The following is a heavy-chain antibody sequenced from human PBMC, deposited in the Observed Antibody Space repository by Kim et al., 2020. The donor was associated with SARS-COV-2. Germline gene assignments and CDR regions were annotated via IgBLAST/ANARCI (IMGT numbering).Heavy chain of an antibody. CDR3: AGFGPIRATFSSGAYDS. D-gene: IGHD3-16*01. V-gene: IGHV4-34*01. Sequence: SETLSLTCAVYGGSFSGYYWSWIRPPPGKGLEWIGEIKHSGSTNYNPSFKSGVPISVATPKNQSTLKLSSVTAAGTAGFYCAGFGPIRATFSSGAYDSWGEGTIVTVSS. CDR2: IKHSGST. J-gene: IGHJ3*02. CDR1: GGSFSGYY.